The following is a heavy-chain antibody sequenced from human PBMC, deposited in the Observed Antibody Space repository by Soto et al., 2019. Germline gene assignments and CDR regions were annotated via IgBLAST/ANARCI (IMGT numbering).Heavy chain of an antibody. J-gene: IGHJ4*02. V-gene: IGHV3-23*01. CDR1: GFTFSSYT. CDR3: AKPPDYNWNDY. CDR2: VSGSGSST. Sequence: EVQLLESRGGLVQPGESLRLSCAASGFTFSSYTMSWVRQAPGKGLEWISAVSGSGSSTYYADSVKGRFTISRDNSKDTLYLQMNNLRAEDTAVYYCAKPPDYNWNDYWGQGTLVTVSS. D-gene: IGHD1-20*01.